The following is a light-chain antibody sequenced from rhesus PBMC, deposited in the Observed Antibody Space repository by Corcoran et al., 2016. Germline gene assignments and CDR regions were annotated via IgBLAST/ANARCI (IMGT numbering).Light chain of an antibody. V-gene: IGKV1-74*01. CDR1: ENVNNY. J-gene: IGKJ2*01. Sequence: DIQMTQSPSSLSASVGDRVTITCRTSENVNNYLNCYPQQPGKALKLLIYKASTFQRGVPSRFSGSGSGTDYTFTISSLQSEDVATYYCQHNYGTPYSFGQGTKVEIK. CDR3: QHNYGTPYS. CDR2: KAS.